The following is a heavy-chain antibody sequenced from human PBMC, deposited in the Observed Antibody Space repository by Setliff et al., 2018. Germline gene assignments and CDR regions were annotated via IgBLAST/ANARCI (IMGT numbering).Heavy chain of an antibody. Sequence: PGGSLRLSCAASGFTFNNAWMNWVRQAPGKGPEWLGLIKTNSEGGATEYAPPVKGRFTISRDDSKTTVYLQMNSLQVDDTAVYYCSTDGGGPVYYGSWLRFDHWGQGTQVTAPQ. CDR1: GFTFNNAW. CDR3: STDGGGPVYYGSWLRFDH. V-gene: IGHV3-15*01. D-gene: IGHD3-22*01. CDR2: IKTNSEGGAT. J-gene: IGHJ4*02.